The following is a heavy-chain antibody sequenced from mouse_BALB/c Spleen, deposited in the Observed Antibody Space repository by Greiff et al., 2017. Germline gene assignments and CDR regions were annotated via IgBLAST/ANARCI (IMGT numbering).Heavy chain of an antibody. D-gene: IGHD2-1*01. CDR1: GYTFTDYE. CDR3: TRSDGNYMDY. Sequence: LVESGAELVRPGASVTLSCKASGYTFTDYEMHWVKQTPVHGLEWIGAIDPETGGTAYNQKFKGKATLTADKSSSTAYMELRSLTSEDSAVYYCTRSDGNYMDYWGQGTSVTVSS. J-gene: IGHJ4*01. V-gene: IGHV1-15*01. CDR2: IDPETGGT.